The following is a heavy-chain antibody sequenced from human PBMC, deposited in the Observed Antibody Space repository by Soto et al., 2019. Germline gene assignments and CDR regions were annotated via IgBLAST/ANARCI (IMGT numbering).Heavy chain of an antibody. CDR1: GYTLTELS. Sequence: ASVKVSCKVSGYTLTELSMHWVRQAPGKGLEWMGGFDPEDGETIYAQKFQGRVTTTEDTSTDTAYMELSSLRSEDTAVYYCATEPPRITMIVADRAFDTWGQGTMVTVSS. D-gene: IGHD3-22*01. J-gene: IGHJ3*02. CDR3: ATEPPRITMIVADRAFDT. V-gene: IGHV1-24*01. CDR2: FDPEDGET.